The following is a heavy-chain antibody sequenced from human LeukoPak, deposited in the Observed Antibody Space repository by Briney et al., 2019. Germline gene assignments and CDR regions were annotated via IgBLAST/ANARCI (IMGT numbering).Heavy chain of an antibody. V-gene: IGHV4-34*01. CDR3: ARAEDIYYSMDV. D-gene: IGHD2-15*01. CDR2: INHSGST. J-gene: IGHJ6*02. CDR1: GGSFSGYY. Sequence: SETLSLTCAVYGGSFSGYYWSWIRQPPGKGLEWIGEINHSGSTNYNPSLKSRVTISVDTSKNQFSLKLSSVTAADTAVYYCARAEDIYYSMDVWGQGTTVTVSS.